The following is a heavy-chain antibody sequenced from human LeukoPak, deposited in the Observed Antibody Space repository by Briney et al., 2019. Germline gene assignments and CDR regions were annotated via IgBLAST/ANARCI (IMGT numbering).Heavy chain of an antibody. J-gene: IGHJ4*02. CDR3: ATKEPSTSGWSY. V-gene: IGHV3-7*01. CDR1: GFTFNRDW. D-gene: IGHD6-19*01. Sequence: PGGSLRLSCAASGFTFNRDWTAWVRQAPGKGLEWVANIKEDGSEKNYVDSVKGRFTISRDNAENSVYLQMNDLRAEDTGVYYCATKEPSTSGWSYWGPGTLVAVSS. CDR2: IKEDGSEK.